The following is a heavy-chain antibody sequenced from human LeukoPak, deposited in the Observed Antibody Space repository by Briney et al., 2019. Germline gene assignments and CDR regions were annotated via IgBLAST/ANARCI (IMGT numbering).Heavy chain of an antibody. CDR3: ARHRGYCSSTSCYPYYFDY. V-gene: IGHV3-66*04. J-gene: IGHJ4*02. CDR2: IYIGGST. Sequence: GGSLRLSCAASGFTVSSNYMSWVRQAPGKGLEWVSVIYIGGSTYYADSAKGRFTISRDNSKNTLYLQMNSLRAEDTAVYYCARHRGYCSSTSCYPYYFDYWGQGTLVTVSS. D-gene: IGHD2-2*01. CDR1: GFTVSSNY.